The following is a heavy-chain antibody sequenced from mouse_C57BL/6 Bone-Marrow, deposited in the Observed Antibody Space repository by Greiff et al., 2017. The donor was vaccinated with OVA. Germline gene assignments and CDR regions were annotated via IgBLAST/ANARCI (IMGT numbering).Heavy chain of an antibody. J-gene: IGHJ2*01. CDR2: IRNKANGYTT. CDR1: GFTFTDYY. Sequence: EVKLVESGGGLVQPGGSLSLSCAASGFTFTDYYMSWVRQPPGKALEWLGFIRNKANGYTTEYSASVKGRFTISRDKSQSILYLQMNALRAEDSATYYCARYWGNYLDYWGQGTTLTVSS. V-gene: IGHV7-3*01. CDR3: ARYWGNYLDY.